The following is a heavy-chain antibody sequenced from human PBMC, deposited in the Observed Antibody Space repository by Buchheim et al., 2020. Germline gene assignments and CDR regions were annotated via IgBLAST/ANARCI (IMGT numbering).Heavy chain of an antibody. J-gene: IGHJ5*02. CDR2: ISYDGSNK. CDR1: GFTFSSYG. V-gene: IGHV3-30*18. Sequence: QVQLVESGGGVVQPGRSLRLSCAASGFTFSSYGMHWVRQAPGKGLEWVAVISYDGSNKYYADSVKGRFTISRNNPKKTRYLKMNSLRAEDTAVYYCAKTDYGDYASGFDPWGQGTL. D-gene: IGHD4-17*01. CDR3: AKTDYGDYASGFDP.